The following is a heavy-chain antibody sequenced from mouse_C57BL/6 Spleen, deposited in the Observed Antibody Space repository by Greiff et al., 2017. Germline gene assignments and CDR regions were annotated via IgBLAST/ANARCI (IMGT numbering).Heavy chain of an antibody. CDR3: ARSLPGFTITTVVADYAMDY. CDR1: GFTFTAYY. D-gene: IGHD1-1*01. J-gene: IGHJ4*01. Sequence: EVMLVESGGGLVQPGGSLSLSCAASGFTFTAYYMSWVRQPPGKALAWLGFIRNKANGYTTEYSASVKGRFTISRDNSQSILYLQMNALRAEDSATYYCARSLPGFTITTVVADYAMDYWGQGTSVTVSS. CDR2: IRNKANGYTT. V-gene: IGHV7-3*01.